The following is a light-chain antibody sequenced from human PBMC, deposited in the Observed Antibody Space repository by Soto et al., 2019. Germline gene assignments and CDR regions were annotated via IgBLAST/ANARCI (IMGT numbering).Light chain of an antibody. CDR3: AAWDDSRYGVV. CDR1: SSNIGSNH. J-gene: IGLJ2*01. Sequence: QSALTQSPSASGTPGQRVIIACSGSSSNIGSNHVNWYRHLPGAAPKLLIFRSDQRPSGVPDRFSGSKSGTTASLAISGLQSGDEADYYCAAWDDSRYGVVFGGGTQLTVL. CDR2: RSD. V-gene: IGLV1-44*01.